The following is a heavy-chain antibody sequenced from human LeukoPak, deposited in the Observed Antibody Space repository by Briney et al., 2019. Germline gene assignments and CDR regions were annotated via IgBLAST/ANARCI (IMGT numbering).Heavy chain of an antibody. CDR2: MNPNSGNT. V-gene: IGHV1-8*02. CDR1: GYTFSNYD. CDR3: ARKGVSSHYLDY. J-gene: IGHJ4*02. D-gene: IGHD6-6*01. Sequence: GASVKVSCKASGYTFSNYDINWVRQATGQGLEWMGWMNPNSGNTGYAQKVQGRVTMTRNTSINTVYLELSSLTSEDTAVYYCARKGVSSHYLDYWGQGTLVTVSS.